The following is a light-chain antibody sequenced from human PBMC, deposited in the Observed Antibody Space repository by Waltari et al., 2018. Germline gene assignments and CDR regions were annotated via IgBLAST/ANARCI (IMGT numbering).Light chain of an antibody. CDR1: QEISNY. CDR2: DAS. Sequence: DIQMTQSPSSLSASVGDRVTITCQASQEISNYLNWYQQKPGKAPKLLIYDASNLETGVPSRFSGSGSGTDFTFTISSLQPEDIATYYCQQYDNLPGTFGGGTKVEIK. V-gene: IGKV1-33*01. CDR3: QQYDNLPGT. J-gene: IGKJ4*01.